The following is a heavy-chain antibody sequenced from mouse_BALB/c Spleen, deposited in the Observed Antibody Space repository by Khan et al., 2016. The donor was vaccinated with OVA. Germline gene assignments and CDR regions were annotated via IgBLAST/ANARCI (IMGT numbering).Heavy chain of an antibody. J-gene: IGHJ4*01. D-gene: IGHD2-3*01. CDR3: ARDGSRYNYAMDY. CDR1: GYSITSDYA. CDR2: ISSSDST. V-gene: IGHV3-2*02. Sequence: QLQESGPGLVKPSQSLSLTCTVTGYSITSDYAWNWIRQFPGNKLEWMGYISSSDSTNYNPALKSRISITRDTSKNQFFLQLNSVTTEDTATYYCARDGSRYNYAMDYWGQGTSVTVSS.